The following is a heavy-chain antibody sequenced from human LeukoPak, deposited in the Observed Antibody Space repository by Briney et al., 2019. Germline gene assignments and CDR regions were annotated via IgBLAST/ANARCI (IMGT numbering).Heavy chain of an antibody. Sequence: PSETLSLTCTVSGGSISSYYWSWIRQPPGKGLEWIGYIYYSGSTNYNPSLKSRVTISVDTSKNQFSLKLSSVTAADTAVYYCARHALGYCSSTSCWGLNWFDPWGQGTLVTVSS. CDR1: GGSISSYY. J-gene: IGHJ5*02. D-gene: IGHD2-2*01. CDR2: IYYSGST. CDR3: ARHALGYCSSTSCWGLNWFDP. V-gene: IGHV4-59*08.